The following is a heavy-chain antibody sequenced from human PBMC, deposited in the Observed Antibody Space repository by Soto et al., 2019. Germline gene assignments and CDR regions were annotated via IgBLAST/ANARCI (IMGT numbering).Heavy chain of an antibody. Sequence: QVQLVESGGGVVQPGRSLRLSCAASGFTFSSYGMHWVRQAPGKGLEWVAVIWYDGSNKYYADSVKGRFTISRDNSKNRLYLQMNSLRAEDTAVFYCARDKTRWLRLDAFYIWGQGTMVTVSS. V-gene: IGHV3-33*01. CDR1: GFTFSSYG. D-gene: IGHD5-12*01. J-gene: IGHJ3*02. CDR2: IWYDGSNK. CDR3: ARDKTRWLRLDAFYI.